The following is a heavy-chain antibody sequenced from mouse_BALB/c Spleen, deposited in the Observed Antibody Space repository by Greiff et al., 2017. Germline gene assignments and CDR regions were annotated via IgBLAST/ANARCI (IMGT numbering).Heavy chain of an antibody. D-gene: IGHD2-4*01. CDR2: ILPGSGST. Sequence: VQLVESGAELMKPGASVKISCKATGYTFSSYWIEWVKQRPGHGLEWIGEILPGSGSTNYNEKFKGKATFTADTSSNTAYMQLSSLTSEDSAVYYCARGGTMITTGYAMDYWGQGTSVTVSA. CDR1: GYTFSSYW. V-gene: IGHV1-9*01. J-gene: IGHJ4*01. CDR3: ARGGTMITTGYAMDY.